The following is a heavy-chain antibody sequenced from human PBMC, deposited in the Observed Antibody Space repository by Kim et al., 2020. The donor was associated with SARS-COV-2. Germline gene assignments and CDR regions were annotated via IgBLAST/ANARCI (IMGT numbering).Heavy chain of an antibody. CDR3: AREVGSSWYLDY. J-gene: IGHJ4*02. Sequence: NYAQKRQGRVTMTRDTSTSTAYMELRSLRSDDTAVYYWAREVGSSWYLDYWGQGTLVTVSS. V-gene: IGHV1-18*01. D-gene: IGHD6-13*01.